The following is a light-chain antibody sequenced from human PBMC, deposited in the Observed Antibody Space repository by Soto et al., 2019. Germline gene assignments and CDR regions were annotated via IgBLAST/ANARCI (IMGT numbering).Light chain of an antibody. V-gene: IGKV1-5*01. J-gene: IGKJ1*01. CDR2: DAS. Sequence: DIQMTQSPSTLSAFVGDRVTITCRASQSMSTLLAWYQQRPGKAPKLLIYDASTLESGVPARFSGSVSGTEFTLTISSLQPDDFATYYCQQYSFYSTFGQGTKV. CDR1: QSMSTL. CDR3: QQYSFYST.